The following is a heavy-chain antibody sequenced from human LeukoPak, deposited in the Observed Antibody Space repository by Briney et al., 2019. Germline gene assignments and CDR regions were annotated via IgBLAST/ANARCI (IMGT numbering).Heavy chain of an antibody. V-gene: IGHV1-46*03. CDR1: GYGFTSYY. CDR2: INPGVGGT. J-gene: IGHJ4*02. CDR3: ARHGSGRYYPAEGRVDY. D-gene: IGHD3-10*01. Sequence: AASVKVSCKAFGYGFTSYYIHWVRQAPGQGLEWMGIINPGVGGTTYARKFQGRVTMTRDTSTSTVYMELSSLRSEDTAVYYCARHGSGRYYPAEGRVDYWGQGTLVTVSS.